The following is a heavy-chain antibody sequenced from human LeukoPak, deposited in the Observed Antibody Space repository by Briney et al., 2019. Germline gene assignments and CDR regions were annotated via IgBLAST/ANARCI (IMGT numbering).Heavy chain of an antibody. CDR2: ISGSRGST. D-gene: IGHD2-21*02. Sequence: GGSLRLSCAASGFTLSRYAMSWVPRAPGKGLEWVSAISGSRGSTYYADSVKGRFTISRDNSKNTLYLQMDSLRAEDTAVYYCKVVTQGDFDYWGQGTLVTVSS. CDR3: KVVTQGDFDY. V-gene: IGHV3-23*01. CDR1: GFTLSRYA. J-gene: IGHJ4*02.